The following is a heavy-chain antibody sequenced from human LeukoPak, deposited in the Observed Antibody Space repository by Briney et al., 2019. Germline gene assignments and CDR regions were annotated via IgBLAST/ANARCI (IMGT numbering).Heavy chain of an antibody. D-gene: IGHD2-8*01. CDR3: GPLRQGL. V-gene: IGHV3-7*01. Sequence: PGGSLRLSCAASGFTFSSYWMSWVRQAPGKGLEWVANIKPDGSEKYYVDSVKGRLTISRDNAKSSLYLQVNSLRAEDTAVYYCGPLRQGLRGQGTLVTVSS. CDR2: IKPDGSEK. CDR1: GFTFSSYW. J-gene: IGHJ4*02.